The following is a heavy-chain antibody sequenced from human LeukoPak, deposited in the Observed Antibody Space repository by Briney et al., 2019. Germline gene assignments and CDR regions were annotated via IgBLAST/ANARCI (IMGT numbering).Heavy chain of an antibody. V-gene: IGHV4-4*07. CDR2: ISTSGNT. D-gene: IGHD1-1*01. CDR3: AGDQNWLIDY. CDR1: GGSITSYY. J-gene: IGHJ4*02. Sequence: SETLSLTCTVSGGSITSYYWNWIRQPAGERLEWIGRISTSGNTNYNPSLTSRVTMSVDTSKNQLSLRLSSVTAADTAVYYCAGDQNWLIDYWGQGTLVTVSS.